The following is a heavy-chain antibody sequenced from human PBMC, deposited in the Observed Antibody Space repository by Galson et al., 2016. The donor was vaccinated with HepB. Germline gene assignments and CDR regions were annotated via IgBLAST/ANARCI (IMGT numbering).Heavy chain of an antibody. CDR1: GYRFTSYW. CDR2: IYPGDSDI. V-gene: IGHV5-51*01. J-gene: IGHJ4*02. D-gene: IGHD4-11*01. CDR3: ARRSAYSNSEGGNYFDN. Sequence: QSGAEVKKPGESLKISCKGSGYRFTSYWIGWVRQMPGKGLEWMGIIYPGDSDIRYSPSFQGQVTISAEKSISTAYLQWSSLQASDTAMYYCARRSAYSNSEGGNYFDNWGQGTLVTVSS.